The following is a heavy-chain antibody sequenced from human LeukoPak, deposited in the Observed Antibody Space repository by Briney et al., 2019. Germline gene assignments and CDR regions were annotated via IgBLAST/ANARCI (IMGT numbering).Heavy chain of an antibody. CDR3: ARQGLRSRAGGLDP. CDR1: GYRFTNYW. V-gene: IGHV5-51*01. J-gene: IGHJ5*02. Sequence: GESLKISCKGSGYRFTNYWIGWVRQMPGKGLEWMGITYPDDSDTRYSPSFQGQVTFSADKSISTAYLQWSSLKASDTAMYYCARQGLRSRAGGLDPWGQGTLVTVSS. CDR2: TYPDDSDT. D-gene: IGHD4-17*01.